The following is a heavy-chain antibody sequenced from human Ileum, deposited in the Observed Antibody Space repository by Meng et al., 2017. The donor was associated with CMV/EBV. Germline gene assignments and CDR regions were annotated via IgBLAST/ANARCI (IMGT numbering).Heavy chain of an antibody. J-gene: IGHJ2*01. V-gene: IGHV3-30*04. CDR1: GFTFSSHA. D-gene: IGHD6-13*01. CDR3: ASFKDQQVGGLYWYFDL. Sequence: GESLKISCAASGFTFSSHAMHWVRQAPGKGLEWVAVSSYDGNSQYYTDSVKGRFTISRDNSDNTLYLQMNSLRADDTAMYYCASFKDQQVGGLYWYFDLWGRGTLVTVSS. CDR2: SSYDGNSQ.